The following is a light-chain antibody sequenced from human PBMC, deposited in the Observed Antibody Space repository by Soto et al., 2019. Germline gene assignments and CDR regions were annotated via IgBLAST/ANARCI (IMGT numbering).Light chain of an antibody. J-gene: IGKJ1*01. Sequence: IVLTQFPATLSVSPGEGATLSCRANQTVGANLAWYQQKPGQAPRLLIHDVSTRATGIPARFSGSGSGTEFTLTISSLQSDDSANYYCQHYRDWPTFGQGTKVDIK. CDR2: DVS. CDR3: QHYRDWPT. V-gene: IGKV3-15*01. CDR1: QTVGAN.